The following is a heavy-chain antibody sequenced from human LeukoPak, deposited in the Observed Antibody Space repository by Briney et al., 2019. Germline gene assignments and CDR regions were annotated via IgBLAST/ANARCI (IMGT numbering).Heavy chain of an antibody. CDR3: ARDRWQNWFDP. CDR2: IHYSGST. J-gene: IGHJ5*02. V-gene: IGHV4-59*01. Sequence: SETLALTCTVSGGSISNSYWSWIRQPPGKGLEWIGYIHYSGSTNYNPSLKSRVTISVDTSKNQFSLKLGSMTAADTAVYYCARDRWQNWFDPWGQGTLVTASS. D-gene: IGHD3-16*02. CDR1: GGSISNSY.